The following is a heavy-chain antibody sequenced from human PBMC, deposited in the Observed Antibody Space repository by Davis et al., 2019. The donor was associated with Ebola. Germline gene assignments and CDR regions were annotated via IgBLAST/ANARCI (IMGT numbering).Heavy chain of an antibody. D-gene: IGHD5-24*01. Sequence: GGSLRPSCAASGFTFSSYSMNWVRQAPGKGLEWVSSISSSSSYIYYADSVKGRFTISRDNAKNSLYLQMNSLRAEDTAVYYCARDRLYLELGIEYYYYGMDVWGQGTTVTVSS. V-gene: IGHV3-21*01. CDR2: ISSSSSYI. CDR3: ARDRLYLELGIEYYYYGMDV. J-gene: IGHJ6*02. CDR1: GFTFSSYS.